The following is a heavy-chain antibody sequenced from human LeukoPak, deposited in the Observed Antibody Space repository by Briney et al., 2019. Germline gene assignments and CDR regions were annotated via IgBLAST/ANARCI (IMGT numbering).Heavy chain of an antibody. CDR2: ISGSGGST. CDR3: AKDLHTSHCCLPFDY. V-gene: IGHV3-23*01. D-gene: IGHD2-2*01. J-gene: IGHJ4*02. CDR1: GFTFSSYA. Sequence: GGSLRLSCTVTGFTFSSYAMSWVRQAPGMGLEWVSSISGSGGSTYYADSVKGRFTISKDNSKSTLSLQMNSLRAEDTAVYYCAKDLHTSHCCLPFDYWGQGTLVTVSS.